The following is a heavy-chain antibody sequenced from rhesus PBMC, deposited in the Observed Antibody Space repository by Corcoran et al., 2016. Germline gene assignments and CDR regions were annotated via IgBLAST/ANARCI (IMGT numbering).Heavy chain of an antibody. V-gene: IGHV4S10*01. J-gene: IGHJ4*01. CDR1: GGSISDSYR. D-gene: IGHD6-25*01. Sequence: QVQLQESGPGVVKPSETLSLTCAVSGGSISDSYRWSWIRQPPGKGLEWIGYIYGSSTSTNYNPSLKSRVTISKDTSKNQLSLKLSSVTTADTAVYYCARGSIAAAGTHYFDYWGQGVLVTVSS. CDR2: IYGSSTST. CDR3: ARGSIAAAGTHYFDY.